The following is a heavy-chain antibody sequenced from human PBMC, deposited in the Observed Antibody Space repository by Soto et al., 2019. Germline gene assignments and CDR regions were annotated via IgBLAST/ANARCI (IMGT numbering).Heavy chain of an antibody. CDR3: ARVPGREGYNKATYFDY. CDR1: GYTFTSYY. V-gene: IGHV1-46*01. Sequence: ASVKVSCKASGYTFTSYYMHWVRQAPGQGLEWMGIINPSGGSTSYAQKFQGRVTMTRDTSPSTVYMELSSLRSEVTAVYYCARVPGREGYNKATYFDYCGQGTLVTVSS. D-gene: IGHD4-4*01. CDR2: INPSGGST. J-gene: IGHJ4*02.